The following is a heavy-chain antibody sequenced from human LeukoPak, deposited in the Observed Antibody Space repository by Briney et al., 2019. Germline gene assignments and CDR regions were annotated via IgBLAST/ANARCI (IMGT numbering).Heavy chain of an antibody. CDR1: GGSISSGGYY. CDR2: IYHSGST. V-gene: IGHV4-30-2*01. CDR3: ARDTGGYGIY. D-gene: IGHD5-12*01. J-gene: IGHJ4*02. Sequence: PSQTLSLTCTVSGGSISSGGYYWSWIRQPPGEGLEWIGYIYHSGSTYYNPSLKSRVTISVDRSKNQFSLKLSSVTAADTAVYYCARDTGGYGIYWGQGTLVTVSS.